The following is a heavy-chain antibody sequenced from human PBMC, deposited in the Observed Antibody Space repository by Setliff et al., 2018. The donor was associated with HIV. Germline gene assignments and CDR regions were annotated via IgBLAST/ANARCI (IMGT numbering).Heavy chain of an antibody. CDR3: ARVPVSSYYHYMDV. D-gene: IGHD6-13*01. CDR1: GYSFVNYH. V-gene: IGHV1-18*01. CDR2: ISASSVNT. Sequence: ASVKVSCKASGYSFVNYHIIWVRQAPGQGLEGVGSISASSVNTNFTQGRVTMTTATSTRTAYMELRSLRSDDTAVYYCARVPVSSYYHYMDVWGKGTTVTVS. J-gene: IGHJ6*03.